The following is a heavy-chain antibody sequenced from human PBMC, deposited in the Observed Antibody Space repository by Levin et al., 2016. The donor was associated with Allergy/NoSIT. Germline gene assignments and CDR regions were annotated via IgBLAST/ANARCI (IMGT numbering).Heavy chain of an antibody. CDR1: GFTFSSYA. V-gene: IGHV3-23*01. CDR3: ATGAQSITMVRGVLMYYYGMDV. CDR2: ISGSGGST. D-gene: IGHD3-10*01. Sequence: GGSLRLSCAASGFTFSSYAMSWVRQAPGKGLEWVSAISGSGGSTYYADSVKGRFTISRDNSKNTLYLQMNSLRAEDTAVYYCATGAQSITMVRGVLMYYYGMDVWGQGTTVTVSS. J-gene: IGHJ6*02.